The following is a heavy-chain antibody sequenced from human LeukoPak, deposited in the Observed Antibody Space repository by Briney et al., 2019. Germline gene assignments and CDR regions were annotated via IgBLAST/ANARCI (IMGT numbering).Heavy chain of an antibody. CDR2: MFYSEST. D-gene: IGHD3-3*01. CDR1: GASVSDGNYY. Sequence: SETLSLTCSVSGASVSDGNYYWSWIRQPPGKGLEWIGYMFYSESTKYNPSLKSRVTISVDKSKNQFSLHVSSVTAADTAVYYCARDWSGTYKDYWGQGTLVTVSS. V-gene: IGHV4-61*01. J-gene: IGHJ4*02. CDR3: ARDWSGTYKDY.